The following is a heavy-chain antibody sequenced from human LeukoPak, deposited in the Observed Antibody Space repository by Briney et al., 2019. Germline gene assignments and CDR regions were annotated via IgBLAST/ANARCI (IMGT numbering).Heavy chain of an antibody. CDR2: IIPIFGTA. CDR3: AREYRSYDSSGYYS. J-gene: IGHJ4*02. CDR1: GGTFSSYA. D-gene: IGHD3-22*01. V-gene: IGHV1-69*06. Sequence: GASVKVSCKASGGTFSSYAISWVRQAPGQGLEWMGGIIPIFGTANCAQKFQGRVTITADKSTSTAYMELSSLRSEDTAVYYCAREYRSYDSSGYYSWGQGTLVTVSS.